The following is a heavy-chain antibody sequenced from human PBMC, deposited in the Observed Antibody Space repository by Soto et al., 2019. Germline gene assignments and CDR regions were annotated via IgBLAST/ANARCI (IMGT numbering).Heavy chain of an antibody. V-gene: IGHV3-48*03. CDR2: TRGGGSPI. J-gene: IGHJ6*04. CDR3: ATKMFGTTYFSN. CDR1: GFTFSAYE. D-gene: IGHD1-7*01. Sequence: GGSLRLSCAASGFTFSAYEMNWVRQAPGKGLEWISYTRGGGSPIYYAESVKGRFTVSRDDAKKSLYLQMNSLGVQDTPIYYCATKMFGTTYFSNCGKGTMVTLSS.